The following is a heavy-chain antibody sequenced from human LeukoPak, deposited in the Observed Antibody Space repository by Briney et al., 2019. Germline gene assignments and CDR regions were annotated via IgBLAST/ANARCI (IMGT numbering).Heavy chain of an antibody. CDR1: GGSISSYY. Sequence: PSETLSLTCTVSGGSISSYYWSWIRQPAGKGLEWIGRIYSRGSTNYSPSLKSRVTMSLDTSKNQFSLKLSSLTAADTALYHCARGRFCSADICSGGDAFDIWGQGTMVSVSS. CDR3: ARGRFCSADICSGGDAFDI. CDR2: IYSRGST. V-gene: IGHV4-4*07. J-gene: IGHJ3*02. D-gene: IGHD3-3*01.